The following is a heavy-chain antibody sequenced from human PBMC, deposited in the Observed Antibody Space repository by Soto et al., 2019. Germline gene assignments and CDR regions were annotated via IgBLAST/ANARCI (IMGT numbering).Heavy chain of an antibody. D-gene: IGHD1-20*01. CDR3: AKARNRLITHGLDY. J-gene: IGHJ4*01. CDR2: ITSNDGRT. V-gene: IGHV3-23*01. Sequence: VRKDTGKGLEWVSAITSNDGRTYYADSVKGRFTISRDDSKNTLYLQMNNLRADDTAKYFCAKARNRLITHGLDYSG.